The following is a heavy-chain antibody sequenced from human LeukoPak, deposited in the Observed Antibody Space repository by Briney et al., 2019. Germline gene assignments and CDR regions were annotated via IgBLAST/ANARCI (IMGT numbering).Heavy chain of an antibody. CDR2: ISGSGDTT. CDR1: GFSFTSYA. V-gene: IGHV3-23*01. J-gene: IGHJ4*02. CDR3: GRDGVRSTPFDH. Sequence: PGGSLRLSCAASGFSFTSYAMSWVPLAPGKGLEGVSVISGSGDTTYYADSVRGRFTISRDNSKNTLYLQMNSLRGEDTAVYYCGRDGVRSTPFDHWGQGTLVTVSS. D-gene: IGHD3-3*01.